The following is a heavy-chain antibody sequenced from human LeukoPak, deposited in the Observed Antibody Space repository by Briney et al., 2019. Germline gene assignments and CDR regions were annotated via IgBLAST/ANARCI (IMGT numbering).Heavy chain of an antibody. J-gene: IGHJ6*02. CDR1: GFTFSSYW. CDR3: AREITIPYYYGMDV. D-gene: IGHD3-3*01. V-gene: IGHV3-7*03. CDR2: IKQDGSEE. Sequence: GGSLRLSCAASGFTFSSYWMSWVRQAPGKGLEWVANIKQDGSEEYYVDSVKGRFTISRDNAKNSLYLQMNSLRAEDTAVYYCAREITIPYYYGMDVWGQGTTVTVSS.